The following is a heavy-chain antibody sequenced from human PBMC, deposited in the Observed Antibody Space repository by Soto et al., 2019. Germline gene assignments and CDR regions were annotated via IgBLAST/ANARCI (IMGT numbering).Heavy chain of an antibody. D-gene: IGHD6-19*01. Sequence: GASVKVSCKASGYTFTGYYIHWVRQAPGQGLEWMGWINPNSGGTNYAQKFQGWVTMTRDTSISTAYMELSRLRSDDTAVYYCARDRGYSSGWYSYFFDYWGQGTLVTV. V-gene: IGHV1-2*04. CDR3: ARDRGYSSGWYSYFFDY. CDR1: GYTFTGYY. CDR2: INPNSGGT. J-gene: IGHJ4*02.